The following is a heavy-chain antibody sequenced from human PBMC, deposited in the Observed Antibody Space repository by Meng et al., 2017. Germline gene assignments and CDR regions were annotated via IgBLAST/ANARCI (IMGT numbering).Heavy chain of an antibody. CDR3: ARKFTMVRGIYNWFDP. CDR1: GGSFSGYY. D-gene: IGHD3-10*01. Sequence: QLQRQEWVEVLLTPLETLSHTCAFSGGSFSGYYWSWIRQPPGKGLEWIGEINHSESTNYNPSLKSRVTISVDTSKNQFSLKLSSVTAADTTVYYCARKFTMVRGIYNWFDPWGQGTLVTVSS. V-gene: IGHV4-34*01. J-gene: IGHJ5*02. CDR2: INHSEST.